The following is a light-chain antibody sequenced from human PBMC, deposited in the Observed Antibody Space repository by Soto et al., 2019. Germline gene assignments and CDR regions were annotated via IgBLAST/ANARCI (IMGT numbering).Light chain of an antibody. CDR3: SSYTSSSTLYVV. Sequence: QSALTQPASVSGSPGQSITIPCTGTSSDIGGFNYVSWYQQHPGKAPKLMIYDVSDRPSGVSNRFSGSKSGNTASLTISGLQAEDEADYYCSSYTSSSTLYVVFGGGTKLT. J-gene: IGLJ2*01. V-gene: IGLV2-14*03. CDR1: SSDIGGFNY. CDR2: DVS.